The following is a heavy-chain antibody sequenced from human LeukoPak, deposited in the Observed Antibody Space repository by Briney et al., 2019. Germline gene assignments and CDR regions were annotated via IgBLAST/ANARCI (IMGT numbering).Heavy chain of an antibody. J-gene: IGHJ3*02. Sequence: PSETLSLTCTVSGGSISSYYWSWIRQPPGKGLEWIGYIYYSGSTNYNPSLTSRVTISVDTSKNQFSLKLSSVTAAHTAVYYCARGTDVLRFLEWFPGAFDIWGQGTMVTVSS. CDR3: ARGTDVLRFLEWFPGAFDI. D-gene: IGHD3-3*01. CDR2: IYYSGST. V-gene: IGHV4-59*01. CDR1: GGSISSYY.